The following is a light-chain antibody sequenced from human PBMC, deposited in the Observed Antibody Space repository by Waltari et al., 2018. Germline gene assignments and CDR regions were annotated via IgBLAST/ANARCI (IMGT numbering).Light chain of an antibody. J-gene: IGKJ5*01. CDR2: DAS. V-gene: IGKV3-11*01. Sequence: EIVLTQSPATLSLSPGERATLSCRASQSVSRYLAWYQHKPGQAPRLLICDASNRAPGIPARFSGSGSGTDFTLTISSLEPEEVAVDYYQQRENWPTTCGQGTRLEIK. CDR3: QQRENWPTT. CDR1: QSVSRY.